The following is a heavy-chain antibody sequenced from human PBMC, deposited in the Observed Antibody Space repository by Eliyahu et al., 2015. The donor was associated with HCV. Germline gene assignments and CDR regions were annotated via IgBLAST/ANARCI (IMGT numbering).Heavy chain of an antibody. V-gene: IGHV3-30*18. Sequence: ISNDGINKYFVDSVKGRFTISRDNSKNTLHLEMNSLRPEDTAVYFCVKESLSWGAFSPYGGGNYSFFGGWGQGTLVTVSS. J-gene: IGHJ4*02. CDR3: VKESLSWGAFSPYGGGNYSFFGG. CDR2: ISNDGINK. D-gene: IGHD3-3*01.